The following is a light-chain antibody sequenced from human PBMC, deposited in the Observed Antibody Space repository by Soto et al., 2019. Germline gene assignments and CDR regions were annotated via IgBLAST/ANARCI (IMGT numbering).Light chain of an antibody. J-gene: IGLJ3*02. V-gene: IGLV1-44*01. CDR2: MNN. CDR1: NSNVGKNT. CDR3: ATWDDSLNCVM. Sequence: QSVLTQAPSASGTPGQRVTISCSGNNSNVGKNTVNWYQQLPGMAPKLLIYMNNQRPSGVPDRFSGSKSGTSASLAISGLQSEDEGKYYCATWDDSLNCVMFGGGTKLTVL.